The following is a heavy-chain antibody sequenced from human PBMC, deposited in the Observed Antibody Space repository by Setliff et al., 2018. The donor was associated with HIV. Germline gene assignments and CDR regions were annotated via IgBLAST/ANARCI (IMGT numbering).Heavy chain of an antibody. CDR3: ARVLSVTMIRGAHGY. CDR1: GYTFAAYY. Sequence: ASVKVSCKASGYTFAAYYIHWLRQAPGQGLEWMGWINPGSGDTNYAQKFQGRVTMTSDTSSRTVYMELSSLTSDDTAVYFCARVLSVTMIRGAHGYWGQGTLVTVSS. V-gene: IGHV1-2*02. J-gene: IGHJ4*02. CDR2: INPGSGDT. D-gene: IGHD3-10*01.